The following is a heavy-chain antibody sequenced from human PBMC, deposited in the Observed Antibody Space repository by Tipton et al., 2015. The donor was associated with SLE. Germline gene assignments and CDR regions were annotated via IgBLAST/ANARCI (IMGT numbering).Heavy chain of an antibody. CDR2: IYYSGST. J-gene: IGHJ6*03. CDR3: ARGAHSYSGRPPRYYYYMDV. V-gene: IGHV4-39*07. D-gene: IGHD1-26*01. Sequence: TLSLTCTVSGGSISSSSYYWGWIRQPPGKGLEWIGSIYYSGSTYYNPSLKSRVTISVDTSKNQFSLKVNSVTTVDTAVYYCARGAHSYSGRPPRYYYYMDVWGKGTTVTVSS. CDR1: GGSISSSSYY.